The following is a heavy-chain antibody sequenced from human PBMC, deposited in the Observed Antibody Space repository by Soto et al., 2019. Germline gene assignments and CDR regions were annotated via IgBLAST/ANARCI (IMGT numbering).Heavy chain of an antibody. CDR2: ISYDGSNK. J-gene: IGHJ2*01. Sequence: GGSLRLSCAASGFTFSSYGMHWVRQAPGKGLEWVAVISYDGSNKYYADSVKGRFTISRDNSKNTLYLQMNSLRAEDTAVYYCAKDEDYGGNWYFDLWGRGTLVTVSS. D-gene: IGHD4-17*01. V-gene: IGHV3-30*18. CDR1: GFTFSSYG. CDR3: AKDEDYGGNWYFDL.